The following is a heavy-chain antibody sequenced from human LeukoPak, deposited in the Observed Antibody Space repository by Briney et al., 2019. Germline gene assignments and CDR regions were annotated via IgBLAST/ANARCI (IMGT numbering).Heavy chain of an antibody. Sequence: EASVKVSCKASGGTFSSYAISWVRQAPGQGLEWMGGIIPIFGTANYARKFQGRVTVTADESTSTAYMELSSLRSEDTAVHYCASGTLPAAIYYYYGMDVWGQGTTVTVSS. V-gene: IGHV1-69*13. D-gene: IGHD2-2*01. J-gene: IGHJ6*02. CDR1: GGTFSSYA. CDR3: ASGTLPAAIYYYYGMDV. CDR2: IIPIFGTA.